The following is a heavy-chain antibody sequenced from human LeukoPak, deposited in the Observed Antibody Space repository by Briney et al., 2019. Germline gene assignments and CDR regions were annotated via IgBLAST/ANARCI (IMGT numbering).Heavy chain of an antibody. CDR1: GFTFSSYG. J-gene: IGHJ6*02. CDR2: ISYDGSNK. D-gene: IGHD2-15*01. Sequence: GRSLRLSCAASGFTFSSYGMHWVRQAPGKGLEWVAVISYDGSNKYYADSVKGRFTISRDNSKNTLYLQMNSLRAEDTAVYYCARDLDIEVVVAAIPGDYYYGMDVWGQGTTVTVSS. CDR3: ARDLDIEVVVAAIPGDYYYGMDV. V-gene: IGHV3-30*03.